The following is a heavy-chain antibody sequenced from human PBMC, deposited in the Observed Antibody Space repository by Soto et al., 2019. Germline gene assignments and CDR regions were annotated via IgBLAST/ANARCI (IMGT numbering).Heavy chain of an antibody. D-gene: IGHD1-7*01. CDR3: ARDNWNSY. J-gene: IGHJ4*01. V-gene: IGHV3-74*01. CDR2: IHNDGSTT. CDR1: GFTCSSYW. Sequence: PWGSLRLSCAASGFTCSSYWMHWVRQAPGKGLMWVSRIHNDGSTTRYADSVKGRFTISRDNAKNTLYLQMSSLRVEDTAVYYSARDNWNSYWGQGTLVTVSP.